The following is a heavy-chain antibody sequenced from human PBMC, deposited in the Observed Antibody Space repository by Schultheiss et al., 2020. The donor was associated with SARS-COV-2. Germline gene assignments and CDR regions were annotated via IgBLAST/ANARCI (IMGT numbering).Heavy chain of an antibody. V-gene: IGHV3-23*01. CDR1: GFTFSSYA. J-gene: IGHJ6*02. Sequence: GGSLRLSCAASGFTFSSYAMSWVRQAPGKGLEWVSAISGSGGSTYYADSVKGRFTISRDNSKNTLYLQMNSLRAEDTAVYYCAKDSYDFWSGYTYYYYYCGMDVWGQGTTVTVSS. CDR2: ISGSGGST. D-gene: IGHD3-3*01. CDR3: AKDSYDFWSGYTYYYYYCGMDV.